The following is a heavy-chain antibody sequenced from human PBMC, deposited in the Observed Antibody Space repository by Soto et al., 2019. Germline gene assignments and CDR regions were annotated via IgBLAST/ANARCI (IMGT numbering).Heavy chain of an antibody. CDR3: AKDPAGGIAAAGTGYNWFDP. CDR2: ISYDGSNK. Sequence: QVQLVESGGGVVQPGRSLRLSCAASGFTFSSYGMHWVRQAPGKGLEWVAVISYDGSNKYYADSVKGRFTISRDNSKNTLYLQMNSLRAEDTAVYYCAKDPAGGIAAAGTGYNWFDPWGQGTLVTASS. J-gene: IGHJ5*02. D-gene: IGHD6-13*01. V-gene: IGHV3-30*18. CDR1: GFTFSSYG.